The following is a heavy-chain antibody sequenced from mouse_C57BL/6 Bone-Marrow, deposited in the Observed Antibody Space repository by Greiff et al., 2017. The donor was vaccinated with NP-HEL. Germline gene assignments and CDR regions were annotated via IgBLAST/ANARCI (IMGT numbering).Heavy chain of an antibody. V-gene: IGHV5-9-1*02. CDR3: TRVKYSNPYYYAMDY. Sequence: EVKVEESGEGLVKPGGSLKLSCAASGFTFSSYAMSWVRQTPEKRLEWVAYISSGGDYIYYADTVKGRFTLSRDKAKNTLYLQMSSLKSEDTAMYYCTRVKYSNPYYYAMDYWGQGTSVTVSS. D-gene: IGHD2-5*01. CDR1: GFTFSSYA. J-gene: IGHJ4*01. CDR2: ISSGGDYI.